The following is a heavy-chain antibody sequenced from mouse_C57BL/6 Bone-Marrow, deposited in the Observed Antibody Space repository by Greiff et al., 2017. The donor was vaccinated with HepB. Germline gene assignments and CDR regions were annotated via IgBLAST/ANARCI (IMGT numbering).Heavy chain of an antibody. J-gene: IGHJ1*03. Sequence: EVQLVESGGGLVQSGRSLRLSCATSGFTFSDFYMEWVRQAPGKGLEWIAASRNKANDYTTEYSASVKGRFIVSRDTSQSILYLQMNALRAEDTAIYYCARDASYGSSYGYFDVWGTGTTVTVSS. CDR3: ARDASYGSSYGYFDV. CDR2: SRNKANDYTT. V-gene: IGHV7-1*01. CDR1: GFTFSDFY. D-gene: IGHD1-1*01.